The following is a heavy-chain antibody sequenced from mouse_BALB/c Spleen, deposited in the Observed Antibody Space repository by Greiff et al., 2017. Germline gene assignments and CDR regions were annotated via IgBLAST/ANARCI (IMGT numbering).Heavy chain of an antibody. V-gene: IGHV1-5*01. D-gene: IGHD4-1*01. CDR3: TRELSGTRFDY. CDR1: GYTFTSYW. J-gene: IGHJ2*01. CDR2: IYPGNSDT. Sequence: VQLQQSGTVLARPGASVKMSCKASGYTFTSYWMHWVKQRPGQGLEWIGAIYPGNSDTSYNQKFKGKAKLTAVTSTSTAYMELSSLTNEDSAVYYCTRELSGTRFDYWGQGTTLTVSS.